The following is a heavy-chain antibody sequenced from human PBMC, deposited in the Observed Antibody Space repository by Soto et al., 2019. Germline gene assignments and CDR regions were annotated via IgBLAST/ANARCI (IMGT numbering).Heavy chain of an antibody. J-gene: IGHJ4*02. D-gene: IGHD3-22*01. Sequence: SETLSLTCTVSGGSISGYYWSWIRQPPGKGLEWIGYIYYSGSTIYNPSLKSRVTISVDTSKNQFSLKLSSVTAADTAVYYCARARYDSSGYYYFDYWGQGTMVTVSS. CDR1: GGSISGYY. V-gene: IGHV4-59*01. CDR3: ARARYDSSGYYYFDY. CDR2: IYYSGST.